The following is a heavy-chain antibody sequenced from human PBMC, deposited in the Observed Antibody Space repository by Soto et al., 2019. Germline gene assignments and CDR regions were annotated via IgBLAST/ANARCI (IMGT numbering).Heavy chain of an antibody. D-gene: IGHD5-18*01. CDR1: GFTFSGSA. J-gene: IGHJ3*02. Sequence: GGSLRLSCAASGFTFSGSAMHWVRQASGKGLEWVGRIRSKANSYATAYAASVKGRFTISGDDSKNTAYLQMNSLKTEDTAVYYCTAVTLDAFDIWGQGTMVTVSS. CDR2: IRSKANSYAT. CDR3: TAVTLDAFDI. V-gene: IGHV3-73*01.